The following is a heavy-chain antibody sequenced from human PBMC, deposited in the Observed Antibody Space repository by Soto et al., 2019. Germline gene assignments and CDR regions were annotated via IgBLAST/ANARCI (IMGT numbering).Heavy chain of an antibody. J-gene: IGHJ4*02. CDR3: ARHRGRAAAGTLDY. V-gene: IGHV4-39*01. D-gene: IGHD6-13*01. Sequence: SETLSLTCTVSGGSISSSSYYWGWFRQPPRKGLEWIGSIYYSGSTYYNPSLKTRVTISVDTSNYQFSLKLSSVTAADTAVYYCARHRGRAAAGTLDYWGQGTLVTVSS. CDR2: IYYSGST. CDR1: GGSISSSSYY.